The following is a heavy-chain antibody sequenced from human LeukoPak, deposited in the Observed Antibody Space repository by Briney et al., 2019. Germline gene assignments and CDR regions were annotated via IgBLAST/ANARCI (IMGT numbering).Heavy chain of an antibody. Sequence: GESLKISCKGSGYSFTSYWIGWVRQMPGKGLEWMGIIYPGDSDTRYSPSFQGQVTISADKSISTAYLQWSSLKASDTAMCYCARRGPSIAAEFDYWGQGTLVTVSS. V-gene: IGHV5-51*01. CDR2: IYPGDSDT. D-gene: IGHD6-6*01. CDR3: ARRGPSIAAEFDY. J-gene: IGHJ4*02. CDR1: GYSFTSYW.